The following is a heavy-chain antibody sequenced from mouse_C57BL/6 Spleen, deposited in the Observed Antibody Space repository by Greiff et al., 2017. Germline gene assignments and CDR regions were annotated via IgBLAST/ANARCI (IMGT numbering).Heavy chain of an antibody. J-gene: IGHJ3*01. Sequence: DVQLQESGAELVRPGASVTLSCTASGFNIKDDYMHWVKQRPEQGLEWIGWIDPENGDTEYASKFQGKATITADTSSNTAYLQLSSLTSEDTAVYYCTTRYSNPFAYWGQGTLVTVSA. CDR1: GFNIKDDY. CDR3: TTRYSNPFAY. V-gene: IGHV14-4*01. CDR2: IDPENGDT. D-gene: IGHD2-5*01.